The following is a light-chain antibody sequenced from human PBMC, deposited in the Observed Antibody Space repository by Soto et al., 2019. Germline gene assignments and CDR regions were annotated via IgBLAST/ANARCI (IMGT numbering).Light chain of an antibody. V-gene: IGKV1-27*01. CDR3: QKYDSAPWT. CDR1: QDINNY. Sequence: DIQMTQSPSSLSASVGDRVTITCRASQDINNYLAWYQQKPGKVPKFLIYAASTLRSGVPSRFSGSGSGTDFTLTISSLQPEDVATYYCQKYDSAPWTFGQGTKVEIK. CDR2: AAS. J-gene: IGKJ1*01.